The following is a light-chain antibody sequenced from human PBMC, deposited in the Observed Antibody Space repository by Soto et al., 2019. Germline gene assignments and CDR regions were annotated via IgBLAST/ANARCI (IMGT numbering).Light chain of an antibody. Sequence: DLQMTQSPSSLSASVGDEVTITCRASHTIMTYLNWYQLKPGKPPRLLIYAASSLQSGVPSRFSGSGSGTDFTLTISSLQAEDIATYFCQQYDSVFTFGQGTRLEIK. CDR1: HTIMTY. V-gene: IGKV1-39*01. CDR3: QQYDSVFT. J-gene: IGKJ5*01. CDR2: AAS.